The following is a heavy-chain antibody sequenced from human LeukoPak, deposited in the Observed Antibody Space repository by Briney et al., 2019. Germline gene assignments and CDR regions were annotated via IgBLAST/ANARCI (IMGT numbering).Heavy chain of an antibody. D-gene: IGHD6-13*01. CDR3: ARQAAAGTEGYYYYGMDV. J-gene: IGHJ6*04. CDR1: GFTFSGYG. V-gene: IGHV3-33*01. Sequence: GGSLRLSCAASGFTFSGYGMHWVRQAPGKGLECVAVIWYDGSNKYYADSVKGRFTISRDNSKNTLYLQMNSLRAEDTAVYYCARQAAAGTEGYYYYGMDVWGKGTTVTVSS. CDR2: IWYDGSNK.